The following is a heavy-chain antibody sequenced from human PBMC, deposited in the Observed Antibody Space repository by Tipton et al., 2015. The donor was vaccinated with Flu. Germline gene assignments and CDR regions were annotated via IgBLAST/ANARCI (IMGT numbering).Heavy chain of an antibody. J-gene: IGHJ4*02. CDR2: IYYSGST. D-gene: IGHD1-1*01. Sequence: TLSLTCTVSGDSISSTTYYWGWIRQPPGKGLEWIGSIYYSGSTYYSPSLKSRITISVDTSKNQFSLKLTSVTAADTAVYYCARHSTMHNYVHFDYWGQGTLATVSS. CDR3: ARHSTMHNYVHFDY. V-gene: IGHV4-39*01. CDR1: GDSISSTTYY.